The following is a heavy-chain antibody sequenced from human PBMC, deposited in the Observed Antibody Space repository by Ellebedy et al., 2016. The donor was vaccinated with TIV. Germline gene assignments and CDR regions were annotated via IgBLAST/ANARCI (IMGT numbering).Heavy chain of an antibody. J-gene: IGHJ4*02. V-gene: IGHV1-46*04. Sequence: AASVKVSCKASGYTFTTYYMHWVRQAPGQGLEWMGIINPSGGSTTYAQKLQGRVTMTRDTSTSTAYMELRSLRSDDKAVYYCARDEDFWSGHFDYWGQGTLVTVSS. CDR3: ARDEDFWSGHFDY. CDR2: INPSGGST. CDR1: GYTFTTYY. D-gene: IGHD3-3*01.